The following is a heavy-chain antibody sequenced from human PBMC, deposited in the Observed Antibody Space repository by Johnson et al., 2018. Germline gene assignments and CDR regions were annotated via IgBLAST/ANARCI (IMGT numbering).Heavy chain of an antibody. J-gene: IGHJ6*02. CDR1: GFTFSNYG. CDR3: ARDYEGAPNLPYYYYGMDV. Sequence: QVQLVESGGGVVQPGRSLRLSCAASGFTFSNYGMHWVRQAPGKGLEWVAVISYDGSNKSYADSVKGRFTISRDNSKNTLYLQMNSLRAEDTAVYYCARDYEGAPNLPYYYYGMDVWGQGTTVTVSS. D-gene: IGHD5-12*01. CDR2: ISYDGSNK. V-gene: IGHV3-30*03.